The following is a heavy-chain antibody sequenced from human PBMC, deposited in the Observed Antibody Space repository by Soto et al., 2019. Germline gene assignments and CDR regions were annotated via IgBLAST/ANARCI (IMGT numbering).Heavy chain of an antibody. J-gene: IGHJ5*02. V-gene: IGHV4-4*07. CDR1: GGAINSYY. D-gene: IGHD3-3*01. CDR2: IYSSGST. Sequence: SETLSLTCTVSGGAINSYYWTCIRQPAGKGLEWIGRIYSSGSTKYNPSLQSRVTMSLETSKNQFSLRLTSVTAADTAVYYCARGQRFSEWFDPWGQLTLVTVS. CDR3: ARGQRFSEWFDP.